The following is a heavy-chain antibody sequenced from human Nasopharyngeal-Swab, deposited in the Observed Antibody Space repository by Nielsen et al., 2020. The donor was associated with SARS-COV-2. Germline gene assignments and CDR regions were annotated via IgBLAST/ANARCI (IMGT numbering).Heavy chain of an antibody. CDR1: GFSLSTSKVG. CDR3: VHSTGWRLDY. V-gene: IGHV2-5*02. CDR2: LYWDDDN. Sequence: SGPTLVKPSQTLTLTCTFSGFSLSTSKVGVSGVRQLPGKALEWLALLYWDDDNRYNPSLKSRITITKDTSKNHVVLTMTNMDPVDTATYFCVHSTGWRLDYWGQGTLVTVSS. J-gene: IGHJ4*02. D-gene: IGHD6-19*01.